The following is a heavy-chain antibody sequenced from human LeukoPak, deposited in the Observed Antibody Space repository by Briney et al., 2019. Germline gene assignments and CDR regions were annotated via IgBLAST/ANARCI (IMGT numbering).Heavy chain of an antibody. V-gene: IGHV1-18*01. CDR2: ISAYNGNT. D-gene: IGHD1-26*01. Sequence: ASVKVSCKASGYTFTSYGISWVRPAPGQGLEWMGWISAYNGNTNYAQKLQGRVTMTTDTSTSTAYMELRSLRSDDTAVYYCARDHVGATTRGVFDYWGQGTLVTVSS. CDR3: ARDHVGATTRGVFDY. CDR1: GYTFTSYG. J-gene: IGHJ4*02.